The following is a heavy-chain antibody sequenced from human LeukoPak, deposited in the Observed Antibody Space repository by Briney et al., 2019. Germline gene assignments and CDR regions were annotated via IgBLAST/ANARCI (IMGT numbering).Heavy chain of an antibody. V-gene: IGHV3-23*01. D-gene: IGHD3-10*01. CDR2: ISGSGGST. CDR1: GFTFSGYA. Sequence: PGGSLRLSCAASGFTFSGYAMSWVRRAPGKGLEWVSTISGSGGSTYYADSVKGRFTISRDNSKNTLYLQMNSLRAEDTAVYYCAKGYGSGSSRYYFDYWGQGTLVTVSS. CDR3: AKGYGSGSSRYYFDY. J-gene: IGHJ4*02.